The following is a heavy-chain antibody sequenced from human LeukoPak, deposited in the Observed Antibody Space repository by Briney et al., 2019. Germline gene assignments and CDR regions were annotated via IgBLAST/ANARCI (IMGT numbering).Heavy chain of an antibody. CDR1: GFTFSSYG. Sequence: PGRSLRLSCAASGFTFSSYGMHWVRQAPGKGLEWVAVISYDGSNKYYADSVKGRFTISRDNSKNTLFLQMNTLRPEDTAVYYCAKDSPPDYWGQGTLVTVSS. V-gene: IGHV3-30*18. J-gene: IGHJ4*02. CDR3: AKDSPPDY. CDR2: ISYDGSNK.